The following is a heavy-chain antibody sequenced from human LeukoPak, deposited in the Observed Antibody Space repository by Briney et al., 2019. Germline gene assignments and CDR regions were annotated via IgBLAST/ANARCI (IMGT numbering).Heavy chain of an antibody. CDR2: INPSGGST. D-gene: IGHD6-13*01. Sequence: ASVKVSCKASGYTFTSYYMHRVRQAPGQGLEWMGIINPSGGSTSYAQKFQGRVTMTRDTSTSTVYMELSSLRSEDTAVYYCARVAAAGTGYFDYWGQATLVTVSP. CDR1: GYTFTSYY. V-gene: IGHV1-46*01. J-gene: IGHJ4*02. CDR3: ARVAAAGTGYFDY.